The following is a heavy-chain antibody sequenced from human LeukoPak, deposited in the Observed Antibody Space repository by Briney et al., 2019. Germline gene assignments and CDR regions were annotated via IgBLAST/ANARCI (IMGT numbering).Heavy chain of an antibody. V-gene: IGHV3-53*01. D-gene: IGHD6-19*01. J-gene: IGHJ4*02. CDR3: AKGHRYNSGSHSVDY. CDR2: IYSGGST. CDR1: GFTVSSNY. Sequence: GGSLRLSCAASGFTVSSNYMSWVRQAPGKGLEWVSVIYSGGSTYYADSVKGRFTTPRDISKNTLYLQMNSLRAEDTAVYYCAKGHRYNSGSHSVDYWGQGTLVTVSS.